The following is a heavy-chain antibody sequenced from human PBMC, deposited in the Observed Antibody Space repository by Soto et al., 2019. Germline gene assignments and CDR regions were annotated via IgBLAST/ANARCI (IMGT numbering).Heavy chain of an antibody. Sequence: QVQLQESGPGLVKPSQTLSLTCTVSGGSISSGDYYWSWIRQPPGKGLEWIGYIYYSGSTYYNPSLKSRVTISVDTSKNQSSRKLSSVTAADTAVYYCARGSYYYDSSGYYHYWGQVTLVTVSS. J-gene: IGHJ4*02. CDR2: IYYSGST. V-gene: IGHV4-30-4*01. CDR3: ARGSYYYDSSGYYHY. CDR1: GGSISSGDYY. D-gene: IGHD3-22*01.